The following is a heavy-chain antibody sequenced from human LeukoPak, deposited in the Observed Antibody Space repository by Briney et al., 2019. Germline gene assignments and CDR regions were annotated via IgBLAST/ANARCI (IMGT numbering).Heavy chain of an antibody. J-gene: IGHJ4*02. CDR3: ARSTPAYSYGVDY. D-gene: IGHD5-18*01. Sequence: GGSLRLSCAASGFTFSSDAMSWVRQAPGKGLEWVTLMSYDGSNKYYTDSVKGRFTISRDNSKDTLYLQMNSLRAEDTAVYYCARSTPAYSYGVDYWGQGTLVTVSS. CDR2: MSYDGSNK. CDR1: GFTFSSDA. V-gene: IGHV3-30-3*01.